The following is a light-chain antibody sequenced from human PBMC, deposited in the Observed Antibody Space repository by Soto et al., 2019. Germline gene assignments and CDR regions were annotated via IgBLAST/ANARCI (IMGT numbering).Light chain of an antibody. Sequence: EFVLTQSPGTLSLSPGERATLSCRASQTVRNNYLAWYQQKPGQAPRLLIYDASSRATGIPDRFSGSGSGPDFTLTISRLEPEDFEVYYCQQYGSSHRTLGQGTKADTK. CDR1: QTVRNNY. CDR3: QQYGSSHRT. J-gene: IGKJ1*01. CDR2: DAS. V-gene: IGKV3-20*01.